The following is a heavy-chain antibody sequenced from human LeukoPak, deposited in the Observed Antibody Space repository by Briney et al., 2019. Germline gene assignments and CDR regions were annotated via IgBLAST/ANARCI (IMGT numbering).Heavy chain of an antibody. D-gene: IGHD4-23*01. CDR1: GFTFSSYW. Sequence: GGSLRLSCAASGFTFSSYWMHWVRQAPGKGLVWVAFIRYDGSNKYYADSVKGRFTISRDNSKNTLYLQMNSLRAEDTAVYYCAKDPTVVGGIDYWGQGTLVTVSS. CDR3: AKDPTVVGGIDY. CDR2: IRYDGSNK. J-gene: IGHJ4*02. V-gene: IGHV3-30*02.